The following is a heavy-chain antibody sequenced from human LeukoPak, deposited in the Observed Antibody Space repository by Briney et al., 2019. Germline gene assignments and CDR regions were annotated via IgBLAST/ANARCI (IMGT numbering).Heavy chain of an antibody. J-gene: IGHJ4*02. CDR2: IYSGGST. CDR1: GFTSNY. Sequence: PGGSLRLSCAASGFTSNYMSWVRPAPGKGLEWVSVIYSGGSTDYAGSVRGRFTISRDKSKNTTYLQMNNMRAEDTAVYHCATEKPVAGTFLDYWGQGTLVIVSS. D-gene: IGHD6-19*01. CDR3: ATEKPVAGTFLDY. V-gene: IGHV3-53*01.